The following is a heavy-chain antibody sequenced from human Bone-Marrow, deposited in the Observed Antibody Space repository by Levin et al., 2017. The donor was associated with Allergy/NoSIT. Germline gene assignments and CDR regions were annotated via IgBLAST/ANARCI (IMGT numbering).Heavy chain of an antibody. Sequence: KISCRASGYTFTGHYLHWVRQAPGQGLEWMGWISPNSGDTKYAQKFQGRVTMTGDTSIRTAYMELSTLRSDDTAVYYCARDRGSDYGLDYWGQGTLVTVSS. CDR1: GYTFTGHY. CDR2: ISPNSGDT. V-gene: IGHV1-2*02. J-gene: IGHJ4*02. CDR3: ARDRGSDYGLDY. D-gene: IGHD4-17*01.